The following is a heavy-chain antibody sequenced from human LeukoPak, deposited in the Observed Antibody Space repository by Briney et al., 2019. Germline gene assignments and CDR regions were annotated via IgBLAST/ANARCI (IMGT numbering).Heavy chain of an antibody. V-gene: IGHV3-15*01. D-gene: IGHD1-26*01. CDR1: GFNFSNAW. CDR3: TTPFRSGSYFGFDY. Sequence: GGSLRLSCAASGFNFSNAWMSWVRQAPGKGLEWVGRIKSKIVGGATDYSAPVKGRFTMSRDDSKNTLYLQMNSPNTEDTAVYYCTTPFRSGSYFGFDYWGQGALVTVSS. CDR2: IKSKIVGGAT. J-gene: IGHJ4*02.